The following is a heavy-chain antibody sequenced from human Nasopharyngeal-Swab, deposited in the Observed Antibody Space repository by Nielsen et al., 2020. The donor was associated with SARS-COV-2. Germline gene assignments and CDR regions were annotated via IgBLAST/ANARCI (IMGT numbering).Heavy chain of an antibody. CDR1: GYTFTSYG. CDR2: ISAYNGNT. Sequence: ASVKVSCKASGYTFTSYGISWVRQAPGQGLEWMGWISAYNGNTNYAQKLQGRVTMTTDTSTSTAYMELRSLRSDDTAVYYCARGFIVATIFHYYYYMDVWGKGTTVTVPS. CDR3: ARGFIVATIFHYYYYMDV. J-gene: IGHJ6*03. V-gene: IGHV1-18*01. D-gene: IGHD5-12*01.